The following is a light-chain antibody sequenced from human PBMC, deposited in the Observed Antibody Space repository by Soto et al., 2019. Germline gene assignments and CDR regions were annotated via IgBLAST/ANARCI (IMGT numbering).Light chain of an antibody. V-gene: IGKV1-9*01. CDR1: QDISSY. CDR2: AAS. Sequence: DIQLTQSPCFLSASVGDRVTITCRTSQDISSYLAWYQQKPGKAPQLLISAASTSQTGVPSRFSGSGAGTEFTLTSSSLQPEDFATYYCQQLKSYPLSFGGGTKVEI. J-gene: IGKJ4*01. CDR3: QQLKSYPLS.